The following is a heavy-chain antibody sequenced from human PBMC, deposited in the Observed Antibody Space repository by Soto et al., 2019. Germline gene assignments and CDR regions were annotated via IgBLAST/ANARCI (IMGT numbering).Heavy chain of an antibody. CDR1: GFTFSSYG. Sequence: QVQLVESGGGVVQPGRSLRLSCAASGFTFSSYGMHWVRQAPGKGLEWVAVISYDGSNKYYADSVKGRFTISRDNSKNTLYLQMNSLRAEDTAVYYCAKVPYDFWSGYYFDYWGQGTLVTVSS. D-gene: IGHD3-3*01. CDR3: AKVPYDFWSGYYFDY. V-gene: IGHV3-30*18. J-gene: IGHJ4*02. CDR2: ISYDGSNK.